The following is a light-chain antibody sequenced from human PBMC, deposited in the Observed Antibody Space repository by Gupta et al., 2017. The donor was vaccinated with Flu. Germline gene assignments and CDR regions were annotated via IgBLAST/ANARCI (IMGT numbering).Light chain of an antibody. CDR2: AKN. CDR3: NSRDSNDNQHAV. Sequence: SSELTQDPAVSVALGQTVMITCHGDSLRNSYASCYQQKPGQAPVLVIYAKNHRPSGIPDRFSGSSSGNTAYWNTLGAQAKDHTDEDGNSRDSNDNQHAVFGGGTKLTVL. V-gene: IGLV3-19*01. J-gene: IGLJ2*01. CDR1: SLRNSY.